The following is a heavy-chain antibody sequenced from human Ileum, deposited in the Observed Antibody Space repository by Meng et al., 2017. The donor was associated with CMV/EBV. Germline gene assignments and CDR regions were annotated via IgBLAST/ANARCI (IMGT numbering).Heavy chain of an antibody. Sequence: GESLKISCAASGFSFGSYWMGWVRQAPGKGLEWVANIKHDGSEKYYVDSVKGRFTISRDNANNSQDLQMNNLRVEDTAVYYCAGKVAGTTTFWFAPWGQGNLVTVSS. CDR3: AGKVAGTTTFWFAP. V-gene: IGHV3-7*01. CDR1: GFSFGSYW. D-gene: IGHD1-26*01. CDR2: IKHDGSEK. J-gene: IGHJ5*02.